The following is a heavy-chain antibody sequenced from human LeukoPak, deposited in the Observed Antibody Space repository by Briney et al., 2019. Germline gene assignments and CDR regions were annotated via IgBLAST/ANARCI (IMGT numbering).Heavy chain of an antibody. CDR1: GYTFTGYY. V-gene: IGHV1-2*02. Sequence: ASVKVSCKASGYTFTGYYMHWVRQAPGQGLEWMGWINPNSGGTNYAQKFQGRVTMTRDTSISTAYMELSRLRSDDTAVYYCARDWAPGGVSVDYWGQGTLVTVSS. CDR3: ARDWAPGGVSVDY. D-gene: IGHD3-16*01. CDR2: INPNSGGT. J-gene: IGHJ4*02.